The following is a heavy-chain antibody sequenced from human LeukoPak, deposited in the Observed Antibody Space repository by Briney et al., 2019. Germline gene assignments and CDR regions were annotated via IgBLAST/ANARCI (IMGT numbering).Heavy chain of an antibody. CDR2: IIPIFGTA. J-gene: IGHJ3*02. Sequence: SVKVSCKASGGTFSSYAISWVRQAPGQGLEWMGGIIPIFGTANYAQKFQGRVTITTDESTSTAYMELSSLRSEDTAVYYCARRFATGFDAFDIWGQGAMVTVSS. CDR3: ARRFATGFDAFDI. CDR1: GGTFSSYA. D-gene: IGHD2-15*01. V-gene: IGHV1-69*05.